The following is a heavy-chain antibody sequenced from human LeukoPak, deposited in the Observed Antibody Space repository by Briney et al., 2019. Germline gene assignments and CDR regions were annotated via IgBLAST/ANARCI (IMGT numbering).Heavy chain of an antibody. V-gene: IGHV3-21*04. CDR1: GFTFSIYS. CDR3: AKHYGSGTYYNYLDY. D-gene: IGHD3-10*01. CDR2: ITSSSNYI. J-gene: IGHJ4*02. Sequence: PGGSLRLSCAASGFTFSIYSMNWVRQAPGKGLEWLSSITSSSNYIYYADSVKGRFTISRDNVQNSLYLQMNSLRAEDTAIYYCAKHYGSGTYYNYLDYWGQGTLVTVSS.